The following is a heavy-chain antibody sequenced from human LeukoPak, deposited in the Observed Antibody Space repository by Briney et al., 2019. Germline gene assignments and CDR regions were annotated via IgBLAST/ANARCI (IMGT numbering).Heavy chain of an antibody. J-gene: IGHJ4*02. CDR1: GFTYSHYG. D-gene: IGHD4-11*01. Sequence: GGSLRLSCAASGFTYSHYGMHWVRQAPGKGLEWVAVIWSDGTEKYYGDAVKGRFTISRDNSRNTLYLQMNSLRGEDTAVYYCAKDAQRGFDYSNSLEYWGQGTLVTVSS. CDR2: IWSDGTEK. CDR3: AKDAQRGFDYSNSLEY. V-gene: IGHV3-33*04.